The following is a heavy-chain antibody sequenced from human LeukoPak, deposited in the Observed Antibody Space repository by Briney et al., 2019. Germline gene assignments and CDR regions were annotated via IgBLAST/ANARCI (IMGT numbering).Heavy chain of an antibody. CDR1: GYTFTNYY. D-gene: IGHD1-1*01. CDR2: ISPSGAST. J-gene: IGHJ3*02. V-gene: IGHV1-46*01. CDR3: ARHTTGYNSPRDSFNI. Sequence: PLASVTVSCKASGYTFTNYYMHWVRQAPGQGLEWMGMISPSGASTSYAQKFQGRVTMTRDVSTSTVYMELSSLRSEDTAVYYCARHTTGYNSPRDSFNIWGQGTMVTVSS.